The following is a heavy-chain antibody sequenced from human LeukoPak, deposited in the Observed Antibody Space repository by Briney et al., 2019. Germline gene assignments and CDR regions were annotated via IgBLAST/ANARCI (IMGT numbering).Heavy chain of an antibody. CDR2: IYYSGST. J-gene: IGHJ4*02. Sequence: SETLSLTCTVSGGSISSYYWNWIRQPPGKGLESIGSIYYSGSTYYNPSLKSRVTISVDTSKNQFSLKLSSVTAADTAVYYCARMRSRSLGDYWGQGTLVTVSS. V-gene: IGHV4-59*05. CDR1: GGSISSYY. CDR3: ARMRSRSLGDY. D-gene: IGHD2-15*01.